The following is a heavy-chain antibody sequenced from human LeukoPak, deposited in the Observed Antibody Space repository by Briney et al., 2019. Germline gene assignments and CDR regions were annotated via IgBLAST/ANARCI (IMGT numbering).Heavy chain of an antibody. CDR3: ARVGEADSLGTWELLEEGDDEPLGY. D-gene: IGHD1-26*01. CDR2: ISSSSSTI. J-gene: IGHJ4*02. V-gene: IGHV3-48*04. CDR1: GFTFSSYS. Sequence: GGSLRLSCAASGFTFSSYSMNWVRQAPGKGLEWVSYISSSSSTIYYADSVKGRFTIPRDNAKNSLYLQMNSLRAEDTAVYYCARVGEADSLGTWELLEEGDDEPLGYWGQGTLVTVSS.